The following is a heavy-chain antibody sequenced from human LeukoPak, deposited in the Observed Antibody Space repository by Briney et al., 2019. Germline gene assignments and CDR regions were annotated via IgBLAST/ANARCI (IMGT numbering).Heavy chain of an antibody. J-gene: IGHJ4*02. V-gene: IGHV3-13*01. CDR1: GFTFSSYD. D-gene: IGHD3-22*01. Sequence: GGSLRLSCAASGFTFSSYDMHWVRQATGKGLEWVSAIGTAGDAYYPGSVKGRFTISRENAKNSLYLQMNSLRAGDTAVYYCARAGPYYDSSGYDYWGQGTLVTVSS. CDR2: IGTAGDA. CDR3: ARAGPYYDSSGYDY.